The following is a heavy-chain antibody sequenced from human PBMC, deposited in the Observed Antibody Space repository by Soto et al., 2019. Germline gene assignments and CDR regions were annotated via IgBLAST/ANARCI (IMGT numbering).Heavy chain of an antibody. CDR3: ASYYYDSSGYRGPKGHNTRRYYYYYGMDV. CDR1: GGTFSSYA. J-gene: IGHJ6*02. V-gene: IGHV1-69*13. Sequence: SVKVSCKASGGTFSSYAISWVRQAPGQGLEWMGGIIPIFGTANYAQKFQGRVTITADESTSTAYMELSSLRSEDTAVYYCASYYYDSSGYRGPKGHNTRRYYYYYGMDVWGQGTTVTVSS. CDR2: IIPIFGTA. D-gene: IGHD3-22*01.